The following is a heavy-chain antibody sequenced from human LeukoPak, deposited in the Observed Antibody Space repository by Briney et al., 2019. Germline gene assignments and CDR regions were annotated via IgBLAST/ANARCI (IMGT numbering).Heavy chain of an antibody. V-gene: IGHV3-21*01. J-gene: IGHJ4*02. D-gene: IGHD2-2*01. CDR3: ARLGYCSSTSCPPRY. Sequence: GGSLRLSCAASGFTFSSYSMTWVRQAPGKGLEWVSSISSSSSYIYYADSVKGRFTISRDNAKNSLYLQMNSLRAEDTAVYYCARLGYCSSTSCPPRYWGQGTLVTVSS. CDR1: GFTFSSYS. CDR2: ISSSSSYI.